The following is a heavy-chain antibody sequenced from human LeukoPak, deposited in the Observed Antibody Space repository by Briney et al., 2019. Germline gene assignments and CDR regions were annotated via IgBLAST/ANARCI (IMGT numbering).Heavy chain of an antibody. CDR2: IYPGDSDT. CDR3: GRQYCSSTSCYFDY. J-gene: IGHJ4*02. CDR1: GYSFTSYW. D-gene: IGHD2-2*01. Sequence: GESLKISCKGSGYSFTSYWIGWVRQMPGKGLEWRGIIYPGDSDTKYSPSFQGQVTISADKCITTADLQWSSLKASDTAMYYCGRQYCSSTSCYFDYWGQGTMVTVSS. V-gene: IGHV5-51*01.